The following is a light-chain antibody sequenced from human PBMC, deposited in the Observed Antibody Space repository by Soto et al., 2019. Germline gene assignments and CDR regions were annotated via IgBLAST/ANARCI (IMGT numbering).Light chain of an antibody. Sequence: NFMLTQPHSVSASLGKTVTISCTRSSGSVASNYVQWYQQRPGSSPTTVIYADNQRPSGVPDRFSGSIDSSSNSASLTISGLETEDEADYYCQSYDTFSVVFGGGTKVTV. CDR2: ADN. J-gene: IGLJ2*01. CDR1: SGSVASNY. CDR3: QSYDTFSVV. V-gene: IGLV6-57*01.